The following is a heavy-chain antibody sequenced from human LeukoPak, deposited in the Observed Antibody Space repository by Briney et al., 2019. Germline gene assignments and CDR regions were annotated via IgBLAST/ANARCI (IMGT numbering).Heavy chain of an antibody. CDR1: GYSISSGYY. D-gene: IGHD3-3*01. CDR3: AREVSPIFGVATGYYYYYYMDV. V-gene: IGHV4-38-2*02. J-gene: IGHJ6*03. Sequence: SETLSLTCTVSGYSISSGYYWGWIRQPPGKGLEWIGSIYHSGSTYYNPSLKSRVTISVDTSKNQFSLKLSSVTAADTAVYYCAREVSPIFGVATGYYYYYYMDVWGKGTTVTVSS. CDR2: IYHSGST.